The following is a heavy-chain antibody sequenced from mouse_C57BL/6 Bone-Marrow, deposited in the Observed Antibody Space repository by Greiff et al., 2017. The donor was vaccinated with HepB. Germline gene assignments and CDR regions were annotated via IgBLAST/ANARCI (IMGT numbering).Heavy chain of an antibody. CDR1: GFTFSSYA. J-gene: IGHJ1*03. CDR2: ISDGGSYT. CDR3: ARDGITTVVGVWYFDV. V-gene: IGHV5-4*01. D-gene: IGHD1-1*01. Sequence: EVKLVESGGGLVKPGGSLKLSCAASGFTFSSYAMSWVRQTPEKRLEWVATISDGGSYTYYPDNVKGRFTISRDNAKNNLYLQMSHLKSEDTAMYYCARDGITTVVGVWYFDVWGTGTTVTASS.